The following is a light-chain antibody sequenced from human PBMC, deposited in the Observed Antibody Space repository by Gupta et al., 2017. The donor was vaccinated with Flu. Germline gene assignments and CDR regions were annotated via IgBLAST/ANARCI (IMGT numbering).Light chain of an antibody. CDR2: TVS. CDR1: QSVSSH. V-gene: IGKV3-15*01. CDR3: QQYEDLWT. Sequence: DIVMVQSPATLSVSPGERATLSCRASQSVSSHLAWYQQKPGQAPRLLIHTVSTRATGVPARFSGSGSGTEFTLTISSLQSEDFAVYCCQQYEDLWTFGQGTKLE. J-gene: IGKJ1*01.